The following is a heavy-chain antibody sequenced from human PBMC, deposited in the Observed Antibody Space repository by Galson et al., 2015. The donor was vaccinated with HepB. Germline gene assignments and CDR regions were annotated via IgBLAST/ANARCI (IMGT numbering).Heavy chain of an antibody. CDR3: ARDASGSGSYGYMDV. J-gene: IGHJ6*03. CDR2: IWYDGTNK. Sequence: SLRLSCAASRFTFRDYGMHWVRQAPGKGLEWVAVIWYDGTNKYYADSVKGRFTISRDNSKNTLYLQMNSLRAEDTAVYFCARDASGSGSYGYMDVWGKGTTVTVSS. V-gene: IGHV3-33*01. D-gene: IGHD3-10*01. CDR1: RFTFRDYG.